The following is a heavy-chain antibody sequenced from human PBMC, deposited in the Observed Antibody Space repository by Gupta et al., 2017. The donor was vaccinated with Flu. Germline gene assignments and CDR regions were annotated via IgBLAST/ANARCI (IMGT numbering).Heavy chain of an antibody. CDR3: ARAGGSHGGNIRYYYYYMDV. CDR1: GGSISSSRYY. CDR2: IYYSGST. J-gene: IGHJ6*03. Sequence: QLQLQESGPGLVKPSETLSLTCTVSGGSISSSRYYWGWIRQPPGKGLEWIGSIYYSGSTYYNPSLKSRVTISVDTSKNQFSLKLSSVTAADTAVYYCARAGGSHGGNIRYYYYYMDVWGKGTTVTVSS. V-gene: IGHV4-39*01. D-gene: IGHD2-15*01.